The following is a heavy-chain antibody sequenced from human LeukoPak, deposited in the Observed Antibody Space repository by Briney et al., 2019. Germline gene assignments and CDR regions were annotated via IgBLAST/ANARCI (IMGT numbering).Heavy chain of an antibody. J-gene: IGHJ5*02. Sequence: GESLKISCKGSGYSFTSYWIGWVRQMPGKGLGWMGIIYPGDSDTRYSPSFQGQVTISADKSISTAYLQWSSLKASDTAMYYCARTDRCSGGSCYPFDPWGQGTLVTVSS. V-gene: IGHV5-51*01. CDR1: GYSFTSYW. CDR2: IYPGDSDT. D-gene: IGHD2-15*01. CDR3: ARTDRCSGGSCYPFDP.